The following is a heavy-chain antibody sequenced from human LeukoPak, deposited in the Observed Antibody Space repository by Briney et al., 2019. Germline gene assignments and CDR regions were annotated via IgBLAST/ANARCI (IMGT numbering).Heavy chain of an antibody. CDR1: GFALSSLD. CDR2: IRGGGAST. Sequence: GSLRLSRAPSGFALSSLDMGAVCQAPRGGLECVSGIRGGGASTYYADSVKGRLSISRDNSKNSLFLRMNSLRAEDTGVYYCAKSGYSSGWFRAFDIWGQGTLVTVSS. D-gene: IGHD6-19*01. J-gene: IGHJ3*02. V-gene: IGHV3-23*01. CDR3: AKSGYSSGWFRAFDI.